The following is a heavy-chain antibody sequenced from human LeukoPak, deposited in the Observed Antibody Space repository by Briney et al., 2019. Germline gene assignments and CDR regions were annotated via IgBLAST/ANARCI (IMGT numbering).Heavy chain of an antibody. V-gene: IGHV3-7*01. Sequence: GGSLRLSCAASGFTFSSYWMSWVRQAPGKGLEWVANIKQDGSEKYYVDSVKGRFTISRDNAKNSLYLQMNSLRAEDTAVYYCARDSPDYDYVWGSLQDAFDIGGQGTMVTVSS. CDR2: IKQDGSEK. J-gene: IGHJ3*02. D-gene: IGHD3-16*01. CDR3: ARDSPDYDYVWGSLQDAFDI. CDR1: GFTFSSYW.